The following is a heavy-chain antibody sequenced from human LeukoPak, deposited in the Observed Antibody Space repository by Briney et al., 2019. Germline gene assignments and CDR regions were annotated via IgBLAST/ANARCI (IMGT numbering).Heavy chain of an antibody. V-gene: IGHV3-73*01. J-gene: IGHJ4*02. CDR1: GFTFSGSA. D-gene: IGHD6-13*01. CDR2: IRSKADSYTT. Sequence: GGSLRLSCAASGFTFSGSAMHWVRQASGKGLGWLGRIRSKADSYTTAYAASVKGRFIVSRDDSKNTAYLQMNSLKTEDTAVYYCRAAADLNDYWGQGTLVTVSS. CDR3: RAAADLNDY.